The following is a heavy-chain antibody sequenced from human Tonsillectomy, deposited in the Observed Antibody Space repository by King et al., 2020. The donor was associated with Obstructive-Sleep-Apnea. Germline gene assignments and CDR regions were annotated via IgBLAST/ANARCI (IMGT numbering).Heavy chain of an antibody. CDR1: GYTLTELS. CDR3: STLYGDYKIDY. Sequence: VQLVESGAEVKEPGASVKVSCRVSGYTLTELSIHWVRQAPGKGLEWMGGFDPKDGETIYAQKFQGRVTMTEDTSTDTAYMELSSLRSEDTAVYYCSTLYGDYKIDYWGQGTLVTVSS. V-gene: IGHV1-24*01. D-gene: IGHD4-17*01. J-gene: IGHJ4*02. CDR2: FDPKDGET.